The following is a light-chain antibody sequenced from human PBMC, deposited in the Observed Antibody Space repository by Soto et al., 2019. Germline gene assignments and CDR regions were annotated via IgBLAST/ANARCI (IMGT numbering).Light chain of an antibody. CDR3: QHYSSSPWT. V-gene: IGKV3-20*01. CDR1: QSVSSNY. Sequence: EIVLTQSPGTLSLSPGERATLSCRASQSVSSNYLAWYQQKPGQAPRLLIYGASTRATGIPDSFSGSGSGKYFTLIITRQQPEEFAVYHRQHYSSSPWTFGQGAKVEI. J-gene: IGKJ1*01. CDR2: GAS.